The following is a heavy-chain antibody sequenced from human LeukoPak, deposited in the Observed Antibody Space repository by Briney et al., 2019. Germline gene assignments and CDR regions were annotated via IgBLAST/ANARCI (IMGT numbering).Heavy chain of an antibody. CDR2: INSDGSST. J-gene: IGHJ4*02. V-gene: IGHV3-74*01. CDR1: GFTFSSYW. CDR3: ARGKKRLWTRPYYFDY. Sequence: PGGSLRLSCAASGFTFSSYWMHWVRQAPGKGLVWVSRINSDGSSTSYADSVKGRFTISRDNAKNTLYLQMNSLRAEDTAVYYCARGKKRLWTRPYYFDYWGQGTLVTVSS. D-gene: IGHD3/OR15-3a*01.